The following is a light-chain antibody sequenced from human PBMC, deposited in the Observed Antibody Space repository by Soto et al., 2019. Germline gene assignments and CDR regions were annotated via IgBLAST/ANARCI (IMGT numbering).Light chain of an antibody. CDR3: QQYHNWPIT. CDR1: QSVDSY. Sequence: EIVLTQSPASLSLSPGERATLSCRASQSVDSYLVWYQQKPGQAPRLLIYGASTRATGISVRFSGSGSGTEFTLTISSLQSEDFAVYYCQQYHNWPITFGQGTRLEIK. CDR2: GAS. J-gene: IGKJ5*01. V-gene: IGKV3-15*01.